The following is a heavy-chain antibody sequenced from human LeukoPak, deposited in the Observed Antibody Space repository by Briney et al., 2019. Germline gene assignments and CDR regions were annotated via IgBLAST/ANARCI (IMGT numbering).Heavy chain of an antibody. CDR3: ARAQPAAIEGPGFDY. CDR1: GFTFSSYS. D-gene: IGHD2-2*01. J-gene: IGHJ4*02. V-gene: IGHV3-21*01. CDR2: ISSSSYI. Sequence: GGSLRLSCAASGFTFSSYSMNWVRRAPGKGLEWVSSISSSSYIYYSDSVKGRFTISRDNAKNSLYLQMNSLRAEDTAVYYCARAQPAAIEGPGFDYWGQGTLVTVSS.